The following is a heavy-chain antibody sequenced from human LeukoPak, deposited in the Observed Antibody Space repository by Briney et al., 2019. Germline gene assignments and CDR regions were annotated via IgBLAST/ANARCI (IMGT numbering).Heavy chain of an antibody. Sequence: ASVKVSFQACGCTFTNYDINWVRQATGKGLEWMGFMNPNRGNTGYAQMFQGRVTITRNTYISTAYMKLSSLRSEDTAVYYCARRLKVRRGSGSLNSYYYTDVWGKGTTVTVSS. D-gene: IGHD3-10*01. CDR3: ARRLKVRRGSGSLNSYYYTDV. V-gene: IGHV1-8*03. J-gene: IGHJ6*03. CDR1: GCTFTNYD. CDR2: MNPNRGNT.